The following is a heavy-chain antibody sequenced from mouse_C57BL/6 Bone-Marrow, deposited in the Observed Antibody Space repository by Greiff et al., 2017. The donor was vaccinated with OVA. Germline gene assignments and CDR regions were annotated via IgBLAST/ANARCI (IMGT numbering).Heavy chain of an antibody. Sequence: VHVKQSGPELVKPGASVKISCKASGYTFTDYYMNWVKQSHGKSLEWIGDINPNNGGTSYNQKFKGKATLTVDKSSSTAYMELRSLTSEDSAVYYCASGSMVTDYFDYWGQGTTLTVSS. D-gene: IGHD2-2*01. CDR3: ASGSMVTDYFDY. CDR1: GYTFTDYY. CDR2: INPNNGGT. V-gene: IGHV1-26*01. J-gene: IGHJ2*01.